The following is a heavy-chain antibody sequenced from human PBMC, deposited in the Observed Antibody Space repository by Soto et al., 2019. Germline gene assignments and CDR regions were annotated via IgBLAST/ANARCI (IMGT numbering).Heavy chain of an antibody. V-gene: IGHV1-24*01. CDR2: FDPEHGKT. Sequence: GASVKVSCKVPGYTLTEPSINWVRLAPGKGLEWMGCFDPEHGKTIYAQQFQGRITMTEDTSSDTAYMELSSLGSEDTAVYYCAVSTPTTVAGSTTYYSFYYAMDVWGQGTTVTVSS. J-gene: IGHJ6*02. D-gene: IGHD6-19*01. CDR1: GYTLTEPS. CDR3: AVSTPTTVAGSTTYYSFYYAMDV.